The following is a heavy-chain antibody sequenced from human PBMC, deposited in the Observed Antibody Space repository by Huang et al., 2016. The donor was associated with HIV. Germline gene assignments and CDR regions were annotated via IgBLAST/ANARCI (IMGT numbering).Heavy chain of an antibody. Sequence: QVQLVQSGAEVKKPGASVKVSCKVSGYTLTELSMPWVRQAPGKGREWMGGFDPEDGETIYAQKSQGRVTMTEDTSTDTAYMERSSLRSEDTAVYYCATVYRRFRNHDSGDYYFDYWDQGTLVTVSS. CDR2: FDPEDGET. V-gene: IGHV1-24*01. CDR1: GYTLTELS. J-gene: IGHJ4*02. D-gene: IGHD3-22*01. CDR3: ATVYRRFRNHDSGDYYFDY.